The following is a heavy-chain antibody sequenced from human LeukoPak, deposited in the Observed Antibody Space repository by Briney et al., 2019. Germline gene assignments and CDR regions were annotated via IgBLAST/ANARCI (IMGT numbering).Heavy chain of an antibody. CDR3: ARAGNGFDI. Sequence: GGSLRLSCAASGFTFSSYWMHWVRQAPGKGLVWVSRINGDGSITTYAEPVRGRFTISRDNAKNTLYLQRNSLRAEDTAVYYCARAGNGFDIWGRGTMVTVSS. J-gene: IGHJ3*02. CDR1: GFTFSSYW. V-gene: IGHV3-74*03. CDR2: INGDGSIT.